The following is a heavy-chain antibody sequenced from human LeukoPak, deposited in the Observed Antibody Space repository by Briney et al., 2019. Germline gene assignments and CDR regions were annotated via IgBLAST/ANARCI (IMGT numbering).Heavy chain of an antibody. CDR3: TRDLGASGWYTFDY. CDR1: GDSVSSNNGA. V-gene: IGHV6-1*01. D-gene: IGHD6-19*01. Sequence: SQTLSLTCAISGDSVSSNNGAWNWVRQSPSRGLEWQGRTYYRSKWYYDYAESMKGRITISPDTSKNQFSLQLTSVTPEDTAVYYCTRDLGASGWYTFDYWGQGTLVTVSS. J-gene: IGHJ4*02. CDR2: TYYRSKWYY.